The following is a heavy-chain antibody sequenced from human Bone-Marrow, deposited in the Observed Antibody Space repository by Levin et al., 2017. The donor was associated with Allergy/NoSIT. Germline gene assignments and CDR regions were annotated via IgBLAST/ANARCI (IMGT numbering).Heavy chain of an antibody. CDR1: GGTFSSNA. CDR3: ARDMRYYFYVMDV. CDR2: IIPMFGTT. D-gene: IGHD2-2*01. Sequence: SVKVSCKESGGTFSSNAISWVRQVPGQGLERMGGIIPMFGTTNYAEKFQGRVTITADDSTSTVYMELSSLRSDDTAVYYCARDMRYYFYVMDVWGQGTTVTVSS. V-gene: IGHV1-69*13. J-gene: IGHJ6*02.